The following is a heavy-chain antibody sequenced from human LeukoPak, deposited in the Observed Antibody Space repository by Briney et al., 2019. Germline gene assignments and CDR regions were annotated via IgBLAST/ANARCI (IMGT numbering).Heavy chain of an antibody. Sequence: GGSLRLSCAASGFTFSSYGMHWVRQAPGKGLEWVAVIWYDGSNKYYADSVKGRFTISRDNSRELLYLQMNSLRVEDTAVYYCAKDPNGDYVGAFDSWGQGTMVTVSS. J-gene: IGHJ3*02. CDR1: GFTFSSYG. V-gene: IGHV3-33*06. D-gene: IGHD4-17*01. CDR3: AKDPNGDYVGAFDS. CDR2: IWYDGSNK.